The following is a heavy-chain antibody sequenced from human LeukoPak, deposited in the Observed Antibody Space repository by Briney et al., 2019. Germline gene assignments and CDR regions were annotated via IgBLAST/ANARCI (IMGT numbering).Heavy chain of an antibody. Sequence: SETLSLTCTVSGDSISGYYWTWIRQPPGKGLEWIGNIYYSGNTNYNPSLKSRVTISVDTSKSQFSLKLSSVTAADTAVYYCARGLYVWGHYRTYGMDVWGQGTTVTVSS. J-gene: IGHJ6*02. V-gene: IGHV4-59*12. CDR1: GDSISGYY. D-gene: IGHD3-16*01. CDR2: IYYSGNT. CDR3: ARGLYVWGHYRTYGMDV.